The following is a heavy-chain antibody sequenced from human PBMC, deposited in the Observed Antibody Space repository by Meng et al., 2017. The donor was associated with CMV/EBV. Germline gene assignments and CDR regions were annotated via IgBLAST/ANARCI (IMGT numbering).Heavy chain of an antibody. CDR1: GFTFSSYW. Sequence: GGSLRLSCAASGFTFSSYWMSWVRQAPGKGLEWVANIKQDGSEKYYVDSVKGRFTISRDNAKNSLYLQMNSLRAEDTAVYYCARERLVYSSTVPPCVDYYDMDVWGQGTTVTVSS. D-gene: IGHD2-2*01. CDR2: IKQDGSEK. V-gene: IGHV3-7*01. CDR3: ARERLVYSSTVPPCVDYYDMDV. J-gene: IGHJ6*02.